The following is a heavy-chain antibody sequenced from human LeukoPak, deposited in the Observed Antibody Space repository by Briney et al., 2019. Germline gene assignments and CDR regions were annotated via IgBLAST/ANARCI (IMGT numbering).Heavy chain of an antibody. J-gene: IGHJ4*02. D-gene: IGHD2-2*01. CDR2: IIPIFGTA. Sequence: SVKVSCKASGGTFISYAISWVRQAPGQGLEWMGGIIPIFGTANYAQKFQGRVTITADESTSTAYMELSSLRSEDTAVYYCARDGGGYCSSTSCHTLDYWGQGTLVTVSS. CDR1: GGTFISYA. CDR3: ARDGGGYCSSTSCHTLDY. V-gene: IGHV1-69*13.